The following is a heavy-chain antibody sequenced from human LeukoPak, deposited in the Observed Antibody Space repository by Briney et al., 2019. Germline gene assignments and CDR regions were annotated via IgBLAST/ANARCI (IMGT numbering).Heavy chain of an antibody. CDR2: IYYTGST. Sequence: PSETLSLTCTVSGGSITNTIYYWGWMRQPPGKGLEWIGTIYYTGSTYYNPSLKSRVTISVDTCKNQFSLKLRSVTAADTAVYYCARHGYGDYVVAFDIWGQGTMVTVSS. V-gene: IGHV4-39*01. CDR1: GGSITNTIYY. J-gene: IGHJ3*02. CDR3: ARHGYGDYVVAFDI. D-gene: IGHD4-17*01.